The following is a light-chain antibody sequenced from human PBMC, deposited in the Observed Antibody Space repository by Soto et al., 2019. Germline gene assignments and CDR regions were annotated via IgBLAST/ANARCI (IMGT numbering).Light chain of an antibody. CDR3: QQRSNWPLT. CDR1: QSVSSY. Sequence: EIVLTQSPATLSLSPGERATLSCRASQSVSSYLAWYQQKPGQAPRLLIYDAYNRATGIPARFSGSGSGTDFTLTISSLEPEDFAVYYCQQRSNWPLTLGGGTKVKIK. CDR2: DAY. J-gene: IGKJ4*01. V-gene: IGKV3-11*01.